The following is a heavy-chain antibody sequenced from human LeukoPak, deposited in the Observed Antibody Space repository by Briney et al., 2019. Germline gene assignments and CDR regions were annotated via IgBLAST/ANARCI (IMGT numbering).Heavy chain of an antibody. V-gene: IGHV3-30*18. CDR2: ISYDGSSK. D-gene: IGHD3-9*01. J-gene: IGHJ3*02. CDR1: GFTFSTYG. CDR3: ANLYYDILTGYYKGDVFDI. Sequence: GRSLRLSCAASGFTFSTYGVHWVRQAPGKGLEWVAVISYDGSSKYYADSVKGRFTISRDNSKNTLYLQMNSLRAEDTAVYYCANLYYDILTGYYKGDVFDIWGQGTVVTVSS.